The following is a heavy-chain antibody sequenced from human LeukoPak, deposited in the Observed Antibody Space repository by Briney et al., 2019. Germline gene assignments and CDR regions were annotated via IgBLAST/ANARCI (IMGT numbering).Heavy chain of an antibody. CDR1: GYIFTSYG. CDR3: GRSREGLYSGSSFDY. CDR2: ISGYNGNT. Sequence: ASVKVSCKASGYIFTSYGISWVRQAPGQGLEWMGWISGYNGNTNYAQKLQGRVTMTKDTSTSTAYMELTSLRSDDTAVYYCGRSREGLYSGSSFDYWGQGTLVTVSS. D-gene: IGHD1-26*01. J-gene: IGHJ4*02. V-gene: IGHV1-18*01.